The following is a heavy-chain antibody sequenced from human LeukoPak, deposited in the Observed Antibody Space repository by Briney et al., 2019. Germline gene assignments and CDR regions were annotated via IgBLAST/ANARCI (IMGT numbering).Heavy chain of an antibody. CDR3: ARGGGNFDY. D-gene: IGHD3-16*01. CDR1: GFTFTTYW. Sequence: PGGSLRLSCAASGFTFTTYWMSWVRQAPGKGLEWVANIKQDGRGKYYVDSVKGRFIISRDNAISSLYLQLNSLRAEDTAVYYCARGGGNFDYWGQGTLVTVSS. CDR2: IKQDGRGK. V-gene: IGHV3-7*01. J-gene: IGHJ4*02.